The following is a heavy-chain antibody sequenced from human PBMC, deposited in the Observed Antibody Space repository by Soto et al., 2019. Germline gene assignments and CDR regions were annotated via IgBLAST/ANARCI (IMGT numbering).Heavy chain of an antibody. V-gene: IGHV1-18*01. CDR1: GYTFTSYG. Sequence: QVQLVQSGAEVKKPGASVKVSCKASGYTFTSYGISWVRQAPGQGLEWMGWISAYNGNTNYAQKIQGRVTMTTDTSASTAYMELRRLGSDDTAVNYRGRASRSSYWFGPWGQGTLVTVSS. J-gene: IGHJ5*02. CDR3: GRASRSSYWFGP. CDR2: ISAYNGNT. D-gene: IGHD1-26*01.